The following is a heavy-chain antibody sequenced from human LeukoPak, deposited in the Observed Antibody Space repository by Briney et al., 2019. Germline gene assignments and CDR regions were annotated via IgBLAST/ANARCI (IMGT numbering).Heavy chain of an antibody. CDR1: GYTFTGYY. CDR2: INPNSGGT. V-gene: IGHV1-2*06. D-gene: IGHD3-22*01. J-gene: IGHJ4*02. CDR3: ARDLSGYYCRFDY. Sequence: ASVKVSCKASGYTFTGYYMHWVRQAPGQGLEWMGRINPNSGGTNYAQKFQGRVTMTRDTSISTAYMELRSLRSDDTAVSYCARDLSGYYCRFDYWGQGTLVTVSS.